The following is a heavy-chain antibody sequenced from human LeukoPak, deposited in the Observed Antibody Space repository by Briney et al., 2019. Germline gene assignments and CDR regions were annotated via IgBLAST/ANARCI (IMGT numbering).Heavy chain of an antibody. J-gene: IGHJ1*01. D-gene: IGHD4-11*01. Sequence: TLSLTCTVSGGSISSYYWSWIRQPPGKGLEWLALIYWNDDKRYSPSLKNRLTITKDTSKNQVVLTMTNMDPVDTATYYCALDSEYSNYVGYFHHWGQGTLVTVSS. CDR3: ALDSEYSNYVGYFHH. CDR2: IYWNDDK. V-gene: IGHV2-5*01. CDR1: GGSISSYYW.